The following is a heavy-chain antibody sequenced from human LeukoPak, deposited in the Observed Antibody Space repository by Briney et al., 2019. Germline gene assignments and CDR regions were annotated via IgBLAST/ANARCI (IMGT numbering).Heavy chain of an antibody. V-gene: IGHV3-23*01. CDR3: AKGGGYSYGPFDY. Sequence: SGGSLRLSCAASGFTFSSYAMSWVRQAPGKGLAWVSAISGSGGSTYYADSVKGRFTISRDNSKNTLYLQMNSLRAEDTAVYYCAKGGGYSYGPFDYWGQRTLVTVSS. CDR1: GFTFSSYA. CDR2: ISGSGGST. J-gene: IGHJ4*02. D-gene: IGHD5-18*01.